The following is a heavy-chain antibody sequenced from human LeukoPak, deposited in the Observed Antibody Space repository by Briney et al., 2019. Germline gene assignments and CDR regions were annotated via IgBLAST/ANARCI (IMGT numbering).Heavy chain of an antibody. CDR2: IKQDGSEE. Sequence: EGSLRLSCAASGFTFSSYWMSWVRQAPGKGLEWVANIKQDGSEEYYVDSVKGRFTISRDNAKNSLYLQMNSLRAEDTAVYYCARDLLAIVVVPAAQGYWGQGTLVTVSS. V-gene: IGHV3-7*01. CDR1: GFTFSSYW. CDR3: ARDLLAIVVVPAAQGY. J-gene: IGHJ4*02. D-gene: IGHD2-2*01.